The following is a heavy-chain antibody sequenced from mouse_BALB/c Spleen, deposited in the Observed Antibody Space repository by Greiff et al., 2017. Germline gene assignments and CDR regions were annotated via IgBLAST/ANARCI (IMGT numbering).Heavy chain of an antibody. CDR3: ARRGGPYYGSSYWYFDV. CDR1: GFAFSSYD. D-gene: IGHD1-1*01. J-gene: IGHJ1*01. Sequence: EVQGVESGGGLVKPGGSLKLSCAASGFAFSSYDMSWVRQTPEKRLEWVAYISSGGGSTYYPDTVKGRFTISRDNAKNTLYLQMSSLKSEDTAMYYCARRGGPYYGSSYWYFDVWGAGTTVTVSS. CDR2: ISSGGGST. V-gene: IGHV5-12-1*01.